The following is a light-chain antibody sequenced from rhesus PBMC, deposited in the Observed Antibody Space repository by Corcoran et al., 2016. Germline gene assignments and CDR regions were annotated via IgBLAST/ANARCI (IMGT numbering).Light chain of an antibody. Sequence: ETVVTQSPATLSLSPGERATLSCRASQSVCSYLAWYQQKPGQAPRLLIYGAYSRDTGIPDRFSGSGSGTDFTLTISSLQPEDFATYYCQHSYGTPHSFGQGTKVEIK. CDR3: QHSYGTPHS. V-gene: IGKV3-42*02. CDR2: GAY. J-gene: IGKJ2*01. CDR1: QSVCSY.